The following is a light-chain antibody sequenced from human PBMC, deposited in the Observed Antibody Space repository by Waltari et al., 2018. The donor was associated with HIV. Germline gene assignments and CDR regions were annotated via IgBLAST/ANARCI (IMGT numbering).Light chain of an antibody. CDR1: QSVSSI. CDR3: HQYNNWPPAYT. CDR2: GAS. Sequence: EIVMTQSPATLSVSPGERVTLSCRASQSVSSILAWYQRKPGQAPRLLIYGASNRATGIPARFSGSGSGTEFTLTISSLQSEDFAVYYCHQYNNWPPAYTFGQGTKLEIK. J-gene: IGKJ2*01. V-gene: IGKV3-15*01.